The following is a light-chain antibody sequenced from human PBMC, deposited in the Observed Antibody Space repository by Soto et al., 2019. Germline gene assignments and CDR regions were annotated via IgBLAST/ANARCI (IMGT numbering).Light chain of an antibody. J-gene: IGLJ1*01. Sequence: QSALTQPASVSGSPGQSITISCTGTSSDVGGYNYVPWYQQHPGKAPKLMIYEVSNRPSGVSNRFSGSKSGNTASLTISGLQAEDEADYYCSSYTSSSIVFGTGTKVTVL. CDR2: EVS. CDR1: SSDVGGYNY. V-gene: IGLV2-14*01. CDR3: SSYTSSSIV.